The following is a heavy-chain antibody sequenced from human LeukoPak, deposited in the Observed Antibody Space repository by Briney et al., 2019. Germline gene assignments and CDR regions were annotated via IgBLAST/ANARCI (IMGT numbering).Heavy chain of an antibody. CDR1: GGSISSGGYS. V-gene: IGHV4-30-2*03. D-gene: IGHD1-26*01. Sequence: PSQTLSLTCAVSGGSISSGGYSWSWIRQPPGKGLEWIGYIYHSGSTYYNPSLKSRVTISVDTSKNQFSLKLSSVTAADTAVYYCARRLGGATGEFDYWGQGTLVTVSS. J-gene: IGHJ4*02. CDR2: IYHSGST. CDR3: ARRLGGATGEFDY.